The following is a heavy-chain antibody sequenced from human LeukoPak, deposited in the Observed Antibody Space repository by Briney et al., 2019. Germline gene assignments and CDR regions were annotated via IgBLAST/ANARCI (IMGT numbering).Heavy chain of an antibody. CDR2: IKYDGSRT. Sequence: GKSLTLSCVVSGMPFERHGMHWVRQPPGKGLEWLAFIKYDGSRTDYEDSVKGRFTVSRGNSKNTLYLEMNSLRAEDTALYYCVKDTIFTVDPFDYWGQGTLVTVSS. CDR1: GMPFERHG. CDR3: VKDTIFTVDPFDY. D-gene: IGHD3-3*01. J-gene: IGHJ4*02. V-gene: IGHV3-30*02.